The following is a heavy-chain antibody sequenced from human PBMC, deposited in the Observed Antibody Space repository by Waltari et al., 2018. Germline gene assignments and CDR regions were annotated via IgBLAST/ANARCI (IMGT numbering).Heavy chain of an antibody. Sequence: QVQLQESGPGLVKPSETLSLTCAVSGYSISSVYYWGWIRQPPGKGLEWIGSIYHSGSTYYNPSLKSRVTISVDTSKNQFSLKLSSVTAADTAVYYCAGQTWGSGPPRLDYWGQGTLVTVSS. J-gene: IGHJ4*02. CDR2: IYHSGST. D-gene: IGHD7-27*01. V-gene: IGHV4-38-2*01. CDR1: GYSISSVYY. CDR3: AGQTWGSGPPRLDY.